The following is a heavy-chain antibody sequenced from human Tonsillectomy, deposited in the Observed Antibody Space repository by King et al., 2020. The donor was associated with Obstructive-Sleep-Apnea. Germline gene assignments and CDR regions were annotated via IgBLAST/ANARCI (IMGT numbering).Heavy chain of an antibody. CDR3: AKDLSSGWYGPVDY. CDR1: GFTFDDYA. J-gene: IGHJ4*02. Sequence: DVQLMESGGGLVQPGRSLRLSCAASGFTFDDYAMHWVRQAPGKGLEWVSGISWNSGRIGYGDSVKGRFTISRDNAKNSLFLQMNSLRTEDTALYYCAKDLSSGWYGPVDYWGQGTLVTVSS. V-gene: IGHV3-9*01. D-gene: IGHD6-19*01. CDR2: ISWNSGRI.